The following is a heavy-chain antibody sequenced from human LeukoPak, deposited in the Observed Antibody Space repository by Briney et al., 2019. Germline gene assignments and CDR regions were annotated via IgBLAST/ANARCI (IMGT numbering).Heavy chain of an antibody. Sequence: SETLSLTCTVSGGSISSSIYYWGWIRQPPGKGPEWIGSIYYTGSTNYNPSLKSRVTISLDTSKNQFSLKLTSVTAADTAIYYCASVRGYSSGWYASGFDPWGQGTLVTVSS. CDR1: GGSISSSIYY. D-gene: IGHD6-19*01. V-gene: IGHV4-39*07. J-gene: IGHJ5*02. CDR2: IYYTGST. CDR3: ASVRGYSSGWYASGFDP.